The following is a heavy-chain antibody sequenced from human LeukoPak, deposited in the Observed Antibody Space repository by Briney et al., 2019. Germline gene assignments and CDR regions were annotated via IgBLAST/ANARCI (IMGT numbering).Heavy chain of an antibody. V-gene: IGHV4-34*12. Sequence: SETLSLTSAVYDGSFSGYYWTWIRQPPGKGLEWIGEIIDTGSTKYNSSLKSRVTISVDTSKNQFSLSLDSVTAADTAVYYCARGLASGYPPIPFDYWGQGTLVTVSS. CDR3: ARGLASGYPPIPFDY. CDR2: IIDTGST. J-gene: IGHJ4*02. D-gene: IGHD3-3*01. CDR1: DGSFSGYY.